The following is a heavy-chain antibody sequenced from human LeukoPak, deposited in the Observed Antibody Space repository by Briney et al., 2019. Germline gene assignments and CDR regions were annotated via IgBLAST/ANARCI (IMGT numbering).Heavy chain of an antibody. CDR3: AKDRPFFDY. CDR2: ISYDGSNK. V-gene: IGHV3-30*18. CDR1: GFTFSSYG. J-gene: IGHJ4*02. Sequence: PGRSLRLSCAASGFTFSSYGMHWVRQAPGKGLEWVAVISYDGSNKYYADSVKGRFTISRDNSKNTLYPQMNSLRAEDTAVYYCAKDRPFFDYWGQGTLVTVSS.